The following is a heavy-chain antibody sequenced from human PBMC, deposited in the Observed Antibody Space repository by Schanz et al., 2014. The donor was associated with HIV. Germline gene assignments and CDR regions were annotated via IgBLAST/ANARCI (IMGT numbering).Heavy chain of an antibody. CDR3: AKTSITLGMDV. V-gene: IGHV3-23*04. D-gene: IGHD1-20*01. J-gene: IGHJ6*02. CDR2: ISGGSGST. Sequence: EVQLVESGGGVVQPGRSLRLSCAASGLTLSSYGMSWVRQAPGKGPEGVSSISGGSGSTFYADSVKGRFTISRVNSKNTLYLQMNSLRAEDTAIYYCAKTSITLGMDVWGQGTTVTVSS. CDR1: GLTLSSYG.